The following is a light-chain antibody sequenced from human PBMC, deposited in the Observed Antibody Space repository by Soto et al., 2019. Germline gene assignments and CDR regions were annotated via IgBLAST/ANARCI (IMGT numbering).Light chain of an antibody. J-gene: IGKJ1*01. CDR2: KAS. CDR1: QTISSW. V-gene: IGKV1-5*03. Sequence: DIQMTQSPSTLSGSVGDRVTITCRASQTISSWLAWYQQKPGKAPKLLIYKASTLKSGVPSRFSGSGSGTEIPLTISSLQPYDFATYYCQTYNSYSEAFGQGTKVERK. CDR3: QTYNSYSEA.